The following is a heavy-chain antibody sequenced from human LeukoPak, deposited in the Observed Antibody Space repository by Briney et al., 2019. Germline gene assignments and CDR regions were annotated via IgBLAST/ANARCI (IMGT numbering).Heavy chain of an antibody. CDR3: ARDHPPGDGYNSWYFDY. CDR2: IYTSGST. V-gene: IGHV4-4*07. D-gene: IGHD5-24*01. J-gene: IGHJ4*02. CDR1: GGSISSYY. Sequence: SETLSLTCTVSGGSISSYYWSWIRQPAGKGLEWIGRIYTSGSTNYNPSLKSRVTMSVDTSKNQFSLKLSSVAAADTAVYYCARDHPPGDGYNSWYFDYWGQGTLVTVSS.